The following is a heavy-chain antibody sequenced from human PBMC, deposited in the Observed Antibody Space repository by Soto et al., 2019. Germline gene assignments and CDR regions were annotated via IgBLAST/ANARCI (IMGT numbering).Heavy chain of an antibody. V-gene: IGHV4-59*12. CDR3: VRATYFSDSSGYTRCFDY. D-gene: IGHD3-22*01. CDR2: VYNSGST. Sequence: SETLSLTCTVSGGSISSNYWTWIRQPPVKVLEWIGYVYNSGSTNYNPSLKSRVTISEDTSKSQFSLQMNSLKTEDTAVYYCVRATYFSDSSGYTRCFDYWGQGTLVTVSS. J-gene: IGHJ4*02. CDR1: GGSISSNY.